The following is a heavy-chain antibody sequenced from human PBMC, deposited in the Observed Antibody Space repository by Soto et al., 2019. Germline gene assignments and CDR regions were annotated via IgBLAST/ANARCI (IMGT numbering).Heavy chain of an antibody. J-gene: IGHJ4*02. D-gene: IGHD3-3*01. CDR1: GGSISSGDYY. CDR3: ARVKGEWLSAYYFDY. Sequence: SETLSLTCTVSGGSISSGDYYWSWIRQPPGKGLERIGYIYYSGSTYYNPSLKSRVTISVDTSKNQFSLKLSSVTAADTAVYYCARVKGEWLSAYYFDYWGQGTLVTVSS. CDR2: IYYSGST. V-gene: IGHV4-30-4*01.